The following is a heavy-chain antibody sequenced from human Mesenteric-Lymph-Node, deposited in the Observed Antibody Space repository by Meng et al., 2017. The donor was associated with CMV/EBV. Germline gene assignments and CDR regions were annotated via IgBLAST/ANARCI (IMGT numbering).Heavy chain of an antibody. CDR1: GFTFSDFY. D-gene: IGHD3-16*01. Sequence: GGSLRLSCAASGFTFSDFYMNWVRQAPGKGLEWVAGITASGSHTYYADSVKGRFTVTRDNANNTLNLQMNSVRGDDTALYYCAKSHGLGLDSWGQGALVTVSS. J-gene: IGHJ4*02. CDR3: AKSHGLGLDS. V-gene: IGHV3-23*01. CDR2: ITASGSHT.